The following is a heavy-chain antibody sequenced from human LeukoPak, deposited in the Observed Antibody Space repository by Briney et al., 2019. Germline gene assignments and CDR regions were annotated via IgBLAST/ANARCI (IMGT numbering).Heavy chain of an antibody. V-gene: IGHV3-7*01. J-gene: IGHJ4*02. Sequence: GGSLRLSCEGSGFTFSNYWMGWVRQAPGKGLQWVANIKTDGSEKYYVDSVKGRFTISRDNAKNSLYLQMNSLRAEDTAVYYCARKTGSGWHGFDYWGQGTLVTVSS. D-gene: IGHD6-19*01. CDR1: GFTFSNYW. CDR3: ARKTGSGWHGFDY. CDR2: IKTDGSEK.